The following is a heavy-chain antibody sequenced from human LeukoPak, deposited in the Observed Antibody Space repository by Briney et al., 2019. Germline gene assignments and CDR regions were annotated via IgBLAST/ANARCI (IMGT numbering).Heavy chain of an antibody. D-gene: IGHD3-9*01. Sequence: GGSLRLSCAASGFTLSNYWMSWVRQAPGKGLEWVANIKHDGGDKHYVDSVKGRFTIARDSAKSSLNLQMHSLRAEDTAVYYCARGGNYDILTGYIFDYWGQGTLVTVSS. CDR1: GFTLSNYW. V-gene: IGHV3-7*03. J-gene: IGHJ4*02. CDR3: ARGGNYDILTGYIFDY. CDR2: IKHDGGDK.